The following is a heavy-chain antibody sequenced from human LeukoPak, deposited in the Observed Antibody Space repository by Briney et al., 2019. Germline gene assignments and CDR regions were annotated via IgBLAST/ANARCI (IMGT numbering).Heavy chain of an antibody. CDR3: ARRTGVSDY. J-gene: IGHJ4*02. CDR1: GFTFSSYA. V-gene: IGHV3-64*01. D-gene: IGHD3/OR15-3a*01. CDR2: ISSNGGST. Sequence: GGSLRLSCAASGFTFSSYAMHWVRQAPGKGLEHVSGISSNGGSTYYANSVKGRFTISRDNSKNTLYLQMGSLRAEDMAVHYCARRTGVSDYWGQGTLVTVSS.